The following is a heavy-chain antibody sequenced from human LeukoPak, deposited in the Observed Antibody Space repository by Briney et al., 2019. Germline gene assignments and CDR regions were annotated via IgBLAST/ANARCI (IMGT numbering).Heavy chain of an antibody. J-gene: IGHJ4*02. CDR1: GGSISSSSYY. CDR2: IYYSGST. Sequence: SETLSLTCTVSGGSISSSSYYWGWIRQPPGKGLEWIGSIYYSGSTYYNPSLKSRVTISVDTSKNQFSLKLSSVTAADTAVYYCARGGVQQLVLNWGQGTLVTVSS. D-gene: IGHD6-13*01. V-gene: IGHV4-39*01. CDR3: ARGGVQQLVLN.